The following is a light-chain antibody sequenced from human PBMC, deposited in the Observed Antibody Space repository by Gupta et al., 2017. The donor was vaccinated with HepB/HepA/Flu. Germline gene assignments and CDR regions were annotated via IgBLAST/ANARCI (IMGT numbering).Light chain of an antibody. CDR1: SSNIGSNT. Sequence: QSVLTQPPSASGPPGQSVTISCSGSSSNIGSNTVNWYQQLPGTAPKLLIYSNNQRPSGVPDRFSGSKSGTSASLAISGLQAEDEADYYCAAGDDSLNGWVFGGGTKLTVL. J-gene: IGLJ3*02. CDR2: SNN. V-gene: IGLV1-44*01. CDR3: AAGDDSLNGWV.